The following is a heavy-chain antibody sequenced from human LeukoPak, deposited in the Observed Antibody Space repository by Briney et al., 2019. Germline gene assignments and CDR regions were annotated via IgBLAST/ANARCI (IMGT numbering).Heavy chain of an antibody. Sequence: SETLSLTCTVSGGSISTYYWSWIRQPAGKGLEWIGRIYTSGSTNYNPSLKSRVTMSVDTSKNLFSLKLSSVTAADTAVYYCARASSEYDSSGYYDFDYWGQGTLVTVSS. CDR2: IYTSGST. V-gene: IGHV4-4*07. J-gene: IGHJ4*02. CDR1: GGSISTYY. D-gene: IGHD3-22*01. CDR3: ARASSEYDSSGYYDFDY.